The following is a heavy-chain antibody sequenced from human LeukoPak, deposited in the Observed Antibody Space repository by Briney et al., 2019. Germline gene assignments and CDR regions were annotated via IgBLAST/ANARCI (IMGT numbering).Heavy chain of an antibody. CDR2: SRYDGNDK. CDR1: GFTFSTFG. CDR3: AKDRKRFGLYVDSSGYQSEFDY. V-gene: IGHV3-30*02. J-gene: IGHJ4*02. D-gene: IGHD3-22*01. Sequence: GGSLRLSCAASGFTFSTFGMHWVRQAPGKGLEWVAFSRYDGNDKYYADSEKGRFTISRDNSKNTLYLHMSGLRPEDTAVYYCAKDRKRFGLYVDSSGYQSEFDYWGQGTLVTVSS.